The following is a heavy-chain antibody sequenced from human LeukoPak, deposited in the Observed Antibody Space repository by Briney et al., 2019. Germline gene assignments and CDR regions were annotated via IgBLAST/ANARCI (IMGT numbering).Heavy chain of an antibody. CDR1: GGSISSSSYY. D-gene: IGHD3-9*01. Sequence: SETLSLTCTVSGGSISSSSYYWGWIRQPPGKGLEWIGSIYYSGSTYYNPSLKSRVTISVDTSKNQFSLKLTSVTAADTAVYYCARDKGYFDWLSYWGQGTLVTVSS. J-gene: IGHJ4*02. CDR2: IYYSGST. V-gene: IGHV4-39*07. CDR3: ARDKGYFDWLSY.